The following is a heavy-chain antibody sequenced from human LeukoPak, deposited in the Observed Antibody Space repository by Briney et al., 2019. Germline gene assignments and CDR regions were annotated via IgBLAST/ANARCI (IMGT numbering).Heavy chain of an antibody. Sequence: GSSVKVSCKASGGTFSSYAISWVRQAPGQGLEWMGGIIPIFGTANYAQKFQGRVTITADESTSTAYMELSSLRSEDTAVYYCARAASRDPTDAFDIWGQGTMVTVSS. D-gene: IGHD6-25*01. J-gene: IGHJ3*02. V-gene: IGHV1-69*01. CDR1: GGTFSSYA. CDR3: ARAASRDPTDAFDI. CDR2: IIPIFGTA.